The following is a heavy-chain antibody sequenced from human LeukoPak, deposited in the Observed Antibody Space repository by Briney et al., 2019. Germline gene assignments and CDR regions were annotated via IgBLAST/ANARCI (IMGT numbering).Heavy chain of an antibody. J-gene: IGHJ4*02. CDR2: INSDGSST. CDR3: AKEGGDDSSGYYPYYFDY. CDR1: GFTFSSYW. D-gene: IGHD3-22*01. V-gene: IGHV3-74*01. Sequence: GGSLRLSCAASGFTFSSYWMHWVRQAPGKGLVWVSRINSDGSSTSYADSVKGRFTISRDNSENTLYLQMNSLRAEDTAVYYCAKEGGDDSSGYYPYYFDYWGQGTLVTVSS.